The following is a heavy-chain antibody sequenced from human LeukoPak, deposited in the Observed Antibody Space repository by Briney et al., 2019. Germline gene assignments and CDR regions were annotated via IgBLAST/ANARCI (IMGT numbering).Heavy chain of an antibody. CDR3: AKVQVLRFLEWLLEGVFDY. J-gene: IGHJ4*02. CDR1: GFTFSSYA. CDR2: ISGSGGST. D-gene: IGHD3-3*01. Sequence: GGSLRLSCAASGFTFSSYAMSWVRQAPGKGLEWVSAISGSGGSTYYADSVKGRFTISRDNSKNTLYLQMNSLRAEDTAVYYCAKVQVLRFLEWLLEGVFDYWGQGTLVTVSS. V-gene: IGHV3-23*01.